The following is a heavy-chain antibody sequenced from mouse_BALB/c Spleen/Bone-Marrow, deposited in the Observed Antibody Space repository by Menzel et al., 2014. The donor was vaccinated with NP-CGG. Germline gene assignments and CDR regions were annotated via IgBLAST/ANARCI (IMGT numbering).Heavy chain of an antibody. CDR1: GFNIKDTY. Sequence: GQLKDSGAELVKPRASVKLSCTASGFNIKDTYMHWVKQRPEQGLEWIGRIDPANGNTKYDPKFQGKATITADTSSNTAYLQLSSLTSEDTAVYYCASHYYGSSGFAYWGQGTLVTVSA. D-gene: IGHD1-1*01. CDR2: IDPANGNT. V-gene: IGHV14-3*02. CDR3: ASHYYGSSGFAY. J-gene: IGHJ3*01.